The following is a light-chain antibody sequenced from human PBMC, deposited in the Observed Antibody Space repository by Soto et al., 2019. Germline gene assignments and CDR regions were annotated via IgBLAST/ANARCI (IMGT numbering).Light chain of an antibody. CDR1: QSISNY. Sequence: DIQMTQSPFSLPASVGDRVNNTCRASQSISNYLNWYQHKPGRAPSLLIHGASSLQGGVPSRFSGSGSGTDFTLTISSLHPEDFTTYYCQQTYSAPLTFGGGTRVEF. CDR3: QQTYSAPLT. V-gene: IGKV1-39*01. J-gene: IGKJ4*01. CDR2: GAS.